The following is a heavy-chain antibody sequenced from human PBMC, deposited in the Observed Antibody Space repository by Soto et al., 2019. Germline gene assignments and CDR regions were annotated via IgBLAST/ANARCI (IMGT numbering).Heavy chain of an antibody. CDR1: GFTVSSNY. CDR2: IYSGGST. V-gene: IGHV3-66*04. CDR3: ARLATSNLHYYYYYMDV. Sequence: GGSLRLSCAASGFTVSSNYMSWVRQAPGKGLEWVSVIYSGGSTYYADSVKGRFTISRDNSKNTLYLQMNSLRAEDTAVYYCARLATSNLHYYYYYMDVWGKGTTVTVSS. J-gene: IGHJ6*03. D-gene: IGHD5-12*01.